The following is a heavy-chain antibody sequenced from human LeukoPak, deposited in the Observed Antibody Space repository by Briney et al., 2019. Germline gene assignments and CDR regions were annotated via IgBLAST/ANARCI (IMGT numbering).Heavy chain of an antibody. CDR2: INPNSGGT. D-gene: IGHD4-23*01. Sequence: GASVKVSCKASGYTFTDYYIHWVRQAPGQGLEWMGWINPNSGGTNYAQKFQGRVTVTRDTSISTAYMELSSLRSEDTAVYYCARDRYGGKGGPLWYFDLWGRGTLVTVSS. V-gene: IGHV1-2*02. CDR3: ARDRYGGKGGPLWYFDL. CDR1: GYTFTDYY. J-gene: IGHJ2*01.